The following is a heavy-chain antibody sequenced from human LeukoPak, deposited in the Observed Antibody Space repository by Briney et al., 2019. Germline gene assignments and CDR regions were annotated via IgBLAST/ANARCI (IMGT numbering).Heavy chain of an antibody. J-gene: IGHJ4*02. D-gene: IGHD3-10*01. Sequence: GGSLRLSCAASGFTFSSYWMHWVRQAPGKGLVWVSRINSDGSSTSYADSVKGRFTISRDNAKNTLYLQMNSLRAGDTAVYYCARDFRGYYGSGSLGGWGQGTLVTVSS. CDR2: INSDGSST. CDR3: ARDFRGYYGSGSLGG. V-gene: IGHV3-74*01. CDR1: GFTFSSYW.